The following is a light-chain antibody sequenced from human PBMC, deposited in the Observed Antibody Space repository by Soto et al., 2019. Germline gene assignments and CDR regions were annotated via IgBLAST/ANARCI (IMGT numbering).Light chain of an antibody. V-gene: IGKV3-20*01. J-gene: IGKJ2*01. CDR2: AAS. CDR1: QSISSSY. Sequence: EIVLTQSPGTLSLSPGERAILSCRASQSISSSYLAWYQQKPGQAPSLLIYAASSRATGIPDRFSGSGSGTDFTLTISRLEPEDFAVYYCQQYGSSSYTFGQGTQLEIK. CDR3: QQYGSSSYT.